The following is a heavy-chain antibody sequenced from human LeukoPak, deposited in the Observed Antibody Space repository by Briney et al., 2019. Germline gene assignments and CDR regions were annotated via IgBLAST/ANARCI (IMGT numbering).Heavy chain of an antibody. Sequence: GGSLRLSCAASGFTFSSYSMNWVRQAPGKGLEWVSSISSSSSYTYYADSVKGRFTISRDNSKSTLYLQMNSLRAEDTAVYYCAKQPNSGGSCYFFDYWGQGTLVTVSS. CDR3: AKQPNSGGSCYFFDY. D-gene: IGHD2-15*01. CDR2: ISSSSSYT. V-gene: IGHV3-21*04. CDR1: GFTFSSYS. J-gene: IGHJ4*02.